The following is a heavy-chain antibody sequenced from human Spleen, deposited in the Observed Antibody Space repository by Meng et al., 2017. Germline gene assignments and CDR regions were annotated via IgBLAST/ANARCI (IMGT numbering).Heavy chain of an antibody. CDR1: GFTFSSYW. V-gene: IGHV3-74*01. CDR3: ARDVAGRGGY. J-gene: IGHJ4*02. Sequence: GESLKISCAASGFTFSSYWMHWVRQAPGKGLVWVSRINTDGTTTTYADSVKGRFTISRDNAKNTLYLQMNSLRGEDTAVYYCARDVAGRGGYWGQGTRVT. CDR2: INTDGTTT. D-gene: IGHD2-15*01.